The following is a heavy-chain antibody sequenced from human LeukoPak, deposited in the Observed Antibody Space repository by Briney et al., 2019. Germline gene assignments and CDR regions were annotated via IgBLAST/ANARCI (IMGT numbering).Heavy chain of an antibody. D-gene: IGHD6-13*01. CDR3: AREGVSNWDRPFDY. Sequence: SETLSLTCTVSGGSISSFYWSWIRQPPGKGLEWIGYTYYSGSTNYNPSLKSRVTISVDTSKNQFSLKLSSVTAADTAVYYCAREGVSNWDRPFDYWGQGTLVTVSS. J-gene: IGHJ4*02. V-gene: IGHV4-59*01. CDR1: GGSISSFY. CDR2: TYYSGST.